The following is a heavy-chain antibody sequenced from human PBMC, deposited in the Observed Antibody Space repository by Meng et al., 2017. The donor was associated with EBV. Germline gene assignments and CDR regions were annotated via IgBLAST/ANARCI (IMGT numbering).Heavy chain of an antibody. D-gene: IGHD4-17*01. Sequence: VQLVHAGAVVKQPGSPEQASVKTAAGILRSFANSWWRQAPGQGPEWMGGIIPLFHTTNSAQKFQGRLHIIADESSATTYMELSSLRSEDTAIYYCASAEHYGDYVFESWGQGTLVTVSS. CDR3: ASAEHYGDYVFES. CDR2: IIPLFHTT. J-gene: IGHJ4*02. V-gene: IGHV1-69*01. CDR1: AGILRSFA.